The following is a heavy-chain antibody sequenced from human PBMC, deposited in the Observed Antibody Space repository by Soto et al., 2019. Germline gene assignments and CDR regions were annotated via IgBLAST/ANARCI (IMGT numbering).Heavy chain of an antibody. J-gene: IGHJ4*02. Sequence: QVQLQESGPGLVKPSQTLSLTCTVSGGSISSGGYYWSWIRQHPGKGLEWIGYISYSGRTYYNPSLKRLVTISVDTSKNQFSLKLSSVTAADTAVYYCARSSTSANDFDYWGQGTLVTVSS. V-gene: IGHV4-31*01. CDR3: ARSSTSANDFDY. CDR2: ISYSGRT. D-gene: IGHD2-2*01. CDR1: GGSISSGGYY.